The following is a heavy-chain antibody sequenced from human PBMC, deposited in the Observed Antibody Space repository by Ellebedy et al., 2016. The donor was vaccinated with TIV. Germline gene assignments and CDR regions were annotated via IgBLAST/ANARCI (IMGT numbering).Heavy chain of an antibody. J-gene: IGHJ3*02. CDR3: ARGRLQVVMRGHAFDI. CDR2: INHSGST. D-gene: IGHD3-22*01. V-gene: IGHV4-34*01. Sequence: SETLSLTXAVYGGSFSGYYWSWIRQPPGKGLEWIGEINHSGSTNYNPSLKSRVTISVDTSKNQFSLKLSSVTAADTAVYYCARGRLQVVMRGHAFDIWGQGTMVTVSS. CDR1: GGSFSGYY.